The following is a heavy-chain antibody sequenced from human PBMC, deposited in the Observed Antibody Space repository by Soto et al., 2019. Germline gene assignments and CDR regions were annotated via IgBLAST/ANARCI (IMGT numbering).Heavy chain of an antibody. D-gene: IGHD2-21*02. V-gene: IGHV4-39*01. CDR2: IHYSGRT. J-gene: IGHJ2*01. CDR3: ARHGVTGAPRWYFDL. CDR1: GGSISSSRYY. Sequence: QLQLQESGPGLVKPSATLSLTCTVSGGSISSSRYYWGWISQPTGKGPEWTGCIHYSGRTYYNPSLKSRVTISVDTSKSQCSLKLSSVTAADTAVYYCARHGVTGAPRWYFDLWGRGTLVTVSS.